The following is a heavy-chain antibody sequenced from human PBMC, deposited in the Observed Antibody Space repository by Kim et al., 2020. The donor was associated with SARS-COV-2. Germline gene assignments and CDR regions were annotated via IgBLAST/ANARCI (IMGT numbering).Heavy chain of an antibody. CDR1: GASISSGFYY. CDR3: ARADTSGSFFDY. V-gene: IGHV4-31*03. CDR2: IYYSGST. J-gene: IGHJ4*02. D-gene: IGHD3-10*01. Sequence: SETLSLTCTVSGASISSGFYYWSWVRQHPGKGLEWIGYIYYSGSTFYNPSLESRVTISIDTSKNQFSLNLSSVTAADTAIYYCARADTSGSFFDYWGQGTLVTVSS.